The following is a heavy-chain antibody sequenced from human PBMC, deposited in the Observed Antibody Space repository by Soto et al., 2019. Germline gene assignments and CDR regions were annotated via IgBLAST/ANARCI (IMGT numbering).Heavy chain of an antibody. CDR3: ARDLSSGQDGFDI. CDR2: TWFDGSNE. Sequence: QMQRVESGGGVVQPGRSLRLSCAASGFIFSSYGMHWVRQAPGKGLEWVAVTWFDGSNEDYRDSVKGRFTVSRDNSKNTLYLQMNGLSDEDTAMYYCARDLSSGQDGFDIWGQGTMVIVSS. V-gene: IGHV3-33*01. J-gene: IGHJ3*02. CDR1: GFIFSSYG. D-gene: IGHD6-19*01.